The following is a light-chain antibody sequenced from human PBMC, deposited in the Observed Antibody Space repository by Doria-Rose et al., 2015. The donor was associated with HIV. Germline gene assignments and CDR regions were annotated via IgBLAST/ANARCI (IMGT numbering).Light chain of an antibody. CDR2: DGS. CDR1: QSFSSTY. J-gene: IGKJ1*01. CDR3: LQYGTSWT. V-gene: IGKV3-20*01. Sequence: TQSPGTMSLSPGERATLSCRASQSFSSTYLAWYQQKPGQAPSLLIYDGSTRATGIPDRFSASGSGTDFTLTINRLEPEDFALYYCLQYGTSWTFGQGTNVEI.